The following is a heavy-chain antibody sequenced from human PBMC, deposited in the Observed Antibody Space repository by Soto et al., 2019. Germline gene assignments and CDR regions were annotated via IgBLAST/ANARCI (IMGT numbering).Heavy chain of an antibody. D-gene: IGHD3-10*01. CDR3: AKDLATMVRGVPYY. Sequence: GGSLRLSCAASGFTFSSYAMSWVRQAPGKGLKWVAAITYGGGSTYYADSVKGRFTISRDNSKNTLYLQMNSLRAEDTAVYYCAKDLATMVRGVPYYWGQGTLVTVSS. J-gene: IGHJ4*02. CDR1: GFTFSSYA. V-gene: IGHV3-23*01. CDR2: ITYGGGST.